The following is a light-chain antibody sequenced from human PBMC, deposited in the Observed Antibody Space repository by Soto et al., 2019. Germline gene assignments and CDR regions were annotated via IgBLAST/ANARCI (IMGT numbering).Light chain of an antibody. Sequence: EIVLTQSPGTLSLSPGERATLSCRAIQSVSSSYLAWYQQKPGQAPRLLIYGASSRATGIPDRFSGSGSGTDFTLTISSLQSEDFAVYYCQQYNNWPGLTFGGGTKVDVK. CDR2: GAS. J-gene: IGKJ4*01. CDR3: QQYNNWPGLT. V-gene: IGKV3-20*01. CDR1: QSVSSSY.